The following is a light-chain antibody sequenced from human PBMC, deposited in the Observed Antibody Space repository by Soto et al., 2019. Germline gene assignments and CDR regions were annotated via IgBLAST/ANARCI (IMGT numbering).Light chain of an antibody. CDR2: EVS. CDR1: SSDVGGYNY. J-gene: IGLJ1*01. V-gene: IGLV2-14*01. Sequence: QSALTQPASVSGSPGQSITISCTGTSSDVGGYNYVSWYQQHPGKAAKLMIYEVSNRPSGVSNRFSGSKSGNTASLTISGLQAEDEADYYCSSYTSSSTPDVFGTGTKLTVL. CDR3: SSYTSSSTPDV.